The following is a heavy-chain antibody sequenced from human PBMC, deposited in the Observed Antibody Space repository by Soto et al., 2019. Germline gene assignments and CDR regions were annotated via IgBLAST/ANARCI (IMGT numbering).Heavy chain of an antibody. D-gene: IGHD6-19*01. V-gene: IGHV1-69*13. CDR3: ARGNPGYSSGWYMYYFDY. J-gene: IGHJ4*02. CDR2: IIPIFGTA. CDR1: GGTFSSYA. Sequence: ASVKVSCKASGGTFSSYAISWVRQAPGQGLEWMGGIIPIFGTANYAQKFQGRVTITADESTGTAYMELSSLRSEDTAVYYCARGNPGYSSGWYMYYFDYWGQGTLVTVSS.